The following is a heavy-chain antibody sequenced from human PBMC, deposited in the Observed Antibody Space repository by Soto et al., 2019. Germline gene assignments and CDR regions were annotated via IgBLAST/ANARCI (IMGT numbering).Heavy chain of an antibody. CDR1: GFAFSSHW. Sequence: EVQLVESGGDFVQPGGSLRLSCVASGFAFSSHWMYWVRQAPGKGLVWVSRINSDGTITTYADSVKGRFTISRDNAKNNLYLQMNSLRVEDTALYYCVRDPDQYSYFGLDVWGQGTTVIVS. D-gene: IGHD2-15*01. V-gene: IGHV3-74*01. CDR3: VRDPDQYSYFGLDV. CDR2: INSDGTIT. J-gene: IGHJ6*02.